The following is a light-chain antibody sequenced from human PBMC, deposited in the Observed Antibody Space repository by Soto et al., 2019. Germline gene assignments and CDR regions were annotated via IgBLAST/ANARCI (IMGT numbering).Light chain of an antibody. J-gene: IGLJ3*02. CDR3: SSNAGSNDLRV. Sequence: HSVLTQPPSASGSPGQSVTISCTGTSSDLGGYNYVSWYQQHPGKAPKLMIYEVSKRPSGVPDRFSGSKSGNTASLTVSGLQTEDEADYYCSSNAGSNDLRVFGGGTKLTVL. CDR2: EVS. V-gene: IGLV2-8*01. CDR1: SSDLGGYNY.